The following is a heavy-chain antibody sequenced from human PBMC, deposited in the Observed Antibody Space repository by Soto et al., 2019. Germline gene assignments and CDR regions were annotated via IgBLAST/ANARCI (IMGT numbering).Heavy chain of an antibody. Sequence: SETLSLTCTVSGGSISSGDYYWSWIRQPPGKGLEWIGYIYYSGSTYYNPSLKSRVTISVDTSKNQFSLKLSSVTAADTAVYYCARDDCSSTSCYRNNWFDPWGQGTLVTVSS. CDR3: ARDDCSSTSCYRNNWFDP. J-gene: IGHJ5*02. CDR1: GGSISSGDYY. D-gene: IGHD2-2*02. V-gene: IGHV4-30-4*01. CDR2: IYYSGST.